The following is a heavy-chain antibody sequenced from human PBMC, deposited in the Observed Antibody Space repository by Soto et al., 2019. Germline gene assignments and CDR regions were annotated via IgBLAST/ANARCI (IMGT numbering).Heavy chain of an antibody. D-gene: IGHD6-6*01. V-gene: IGHV2-5*01. CDR1: GFSFNTPSVG. CDR3: AHSKTLSSGRHLGS. J-gene: IGHJ5*02. CDR2: IYWNDDK. Sequence: QITLKESGPSLVKPTQTLTLTCTFSGFSFNTPSVGVAWIRQPPGQALEWLALIYWNDDKRYSSSLKSRLVIAKDTSKKQVLLTVTDMDPADTATYYCAHSKTLSSGRHLGSWGQGALVTVSS.